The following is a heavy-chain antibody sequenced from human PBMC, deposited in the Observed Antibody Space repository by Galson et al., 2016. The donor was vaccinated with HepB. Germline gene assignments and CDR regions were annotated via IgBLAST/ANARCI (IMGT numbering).Heavy chain of an antibody. J-gene: IGHJ6*02. Sequence: QSGAEVKKPGESLRISCKGSGYSFTSYWISWVRQMPGKGLEWMGRIDPSDSYTNYSPSFQGHVTISADKSISTAYLQWSSLRASDTAMYYCARAGLLWFGEPYYGMDVWGQGTTVTVSS. CDR3: ARAGLLWFGEPYYGMDV. D-gene: IGHD3-10*01. CDR1: GYSFTSYW. CDR2: IDPSDSYT. V-gene: IGHV5-10-1*01.